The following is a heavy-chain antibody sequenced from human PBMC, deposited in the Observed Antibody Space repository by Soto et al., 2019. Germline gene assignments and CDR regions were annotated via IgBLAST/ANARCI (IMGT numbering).Heavy chain of an antibody. V-gene: IGHV3-23*01. Sequence: EVQLLDSGGGLVQPGGSLRLSCVASGFTFSSYAMTWVRQAPGKGLEWVATISGTGSSTYYADSVKGRFTITRDKSKKTVYLQMNSLRASDTAVYFFCKGVIAVAGDNFDYWGQGTLVTVSS. CDR3: CKGVIAVAGDNFDY. CDR1: GFTFSSYA. D-gene: IGHD6-19*01. CDR2: ISGTGSST. J-gene: IGHJ4*02.